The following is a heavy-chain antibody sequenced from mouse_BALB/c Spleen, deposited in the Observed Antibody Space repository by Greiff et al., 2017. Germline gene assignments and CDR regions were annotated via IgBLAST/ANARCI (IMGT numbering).Heavy chain of an antibody. V-gene: IGHV5-9-3*01. CDR1: GFTFSSYA. CDR2: ISSGGSYT. J-gene: IGHJ1*01. Sequence: EVHLVESGGGLVKPGGSLKLSCAASGFTFSSYAMSWVRQTPEKRLEWVATISSGGSYTYYPDSVKGRFTISRDNAKNTLYLQMSSLRSEDTAMYYCARIYYYGSTYFDVWGAGTTVTVSS. CDR3: ARIYYYGSTYFDV. D-gene: IGHD1-1*01.